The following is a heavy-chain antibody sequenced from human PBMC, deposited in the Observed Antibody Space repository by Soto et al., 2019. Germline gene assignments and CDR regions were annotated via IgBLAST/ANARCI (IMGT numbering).Heavy chain of an antibody. CDR1: GYTFTSNG. CDR3: ARDLGGQIVDY. V-gene: IGHV1-18*01. Sequence: QVQLVQSGAEVKKPGASVKVSCKASGYTFTSNGISWVRQAPGQGLEWMGWINGYNGNTKHPQKLTGRVTMTTDTSTSTAYMELRSLRADDTAVYYCARDLGGQIVDYWGQGTLVSVSS. D-gene: IGHD1-26*01. CDR2: INGYNGNT. J-gene: IGHJ4*02.